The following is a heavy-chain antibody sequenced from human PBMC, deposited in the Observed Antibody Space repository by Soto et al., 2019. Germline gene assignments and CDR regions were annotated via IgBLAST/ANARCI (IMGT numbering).Heavy chain of an antibody. CDR1: GFTFSDYY. Sequence: TGGSLRLSCAASGFTFSDYYMSWIRQAPGKGLEWVSYISSSGSTIYYADSVKGRFTISRDNAKNSLYLQMNSLRAEDTAVYYCARMIAYGDYVEADAFDIWGQGTMVTVSS. V-gene: IGHV3-11*01. CDR3: ARMIAYGDYVEADAFDI. CDR2: ISSSGSTI. D-gene: IGHD4-17*01. J-gene: IGHJ3*02.